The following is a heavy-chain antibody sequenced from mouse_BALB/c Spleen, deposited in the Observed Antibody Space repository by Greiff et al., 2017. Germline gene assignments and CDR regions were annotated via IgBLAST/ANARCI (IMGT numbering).Heavy chain of an antibody. CDR2: INPGSGGT. CDR1: GYAFTNYL. V-gene: IGHV1-54*01. D-gene: IGHD1-2*01. J-gene: IGHJ3*01. Sequence: QVQLKQSGAELVRPGTSVKVSCKASGYAFTNYLIEWVKQRPGQGLEWIGVINPGSGGTNYNEKFKGKATLTADKSSSTAYMQLSSLTSDDSAVYCCAREGYGTGFAYWGQGTLVTVSA. CDR3: AREGYGTGFAY.